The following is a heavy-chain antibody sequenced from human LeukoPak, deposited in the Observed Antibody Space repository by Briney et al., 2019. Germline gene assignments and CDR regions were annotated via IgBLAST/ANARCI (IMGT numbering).Heavy chain of an antibody. J-gene: IGHJ5*02. D-gene: IGHD3-16*01. CDR2: INHSGST. CDR1: GGSFSGYY. Sequence: SETLSLTCAVYGGSFSGYYWSWIRQPPGKGLEWIGEINHSGSTNYNPSLKSRVTISVDTSKNQFSLKLSSATAADTAVYYCARVSSARIMITFGGAARNWFDPWGQGTLVTVSS. CDR3: ARVSSARIMITFGGAARNWFDP. V-gene: IGHV4-34*01.